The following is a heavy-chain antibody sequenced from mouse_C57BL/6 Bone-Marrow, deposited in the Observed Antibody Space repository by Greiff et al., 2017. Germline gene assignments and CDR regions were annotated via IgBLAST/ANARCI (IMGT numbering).Heavy chain of an antibody. CDR2: INPNNGGT. J-gene: IGHJ3*01. V-gene: IGHV1-26*01. CDR1: GYTFTDYY. Sequence: VQLQQSGPELVKPGASVKISCKASGYTFTDYYMNWVKQSHGKSLEWIGDINPNNGGTSYNQKFKGKATLTVDKSSSTAYMELRSLTSEDSAVYYCARRGNYGWVLFAYWGQGTLVTVSA. D-gene: IGHD2-1*01. CDR3: ARRGNYGWVLFAY.